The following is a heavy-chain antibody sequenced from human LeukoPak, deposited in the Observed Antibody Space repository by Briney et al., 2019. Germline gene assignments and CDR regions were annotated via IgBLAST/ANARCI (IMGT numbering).Heavy chain of an antibody. CDR2: IYYSGST. Sequence: SETLSLTCTISGGSINNYYWSWIRQPPGKEQEWIGYIYYSGSTNYSPSLNSRVNISLDAAKNQFSLRLSSVTAADTAVYYCARQTAKNVDTARFDYWGQGTLVTVSS. CDR1: GGSINNYY. CDR3: ARQTAKNVDTARFDY. J-gene: IGHJ4*02. V-gene: IGHV4-59*08. D-gene: IGHD5-18*01.